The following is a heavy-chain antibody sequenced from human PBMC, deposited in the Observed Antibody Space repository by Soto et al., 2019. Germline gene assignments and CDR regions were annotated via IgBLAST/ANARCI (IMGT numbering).Heavy chain of an antibody. Sequence: PSETLSLTCSVSGDSINSRYWSWIRQPPGKGLEWIGYIDYVGSTNYAPSLQSRVTMSVGTSKNQVSLKLRYVTAADTAVYYCVRQRGNYFDFWGQGTMVTVYS. J-gene: IGHJ4*02. CDR2: IDYVGST. CDR1: GDSINSRY. CDR3: VRQRGNYFDF. D-gene: IGHD3-10*01. V-gene: IGHV4-59*11.